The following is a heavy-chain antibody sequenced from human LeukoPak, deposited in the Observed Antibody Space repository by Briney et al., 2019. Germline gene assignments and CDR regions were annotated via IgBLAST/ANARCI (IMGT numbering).Heavy chain of an antibody. CDR2: IWYDGSNK. CDR3: ARGRAFGGVSDY. CDR1: GFTFSNYG. D-gene: IGHD3-16*01. V-gene: IGHV3-33*01. Sequence: PGRSLRLSCAASGFTFSNYGMHWVRQAPGKGLEWVAVIWYDGSNKYYADSVKGRFTISRDNSKNTLYLQMNSLRAEDTAVYYCARGRAFGGVSDYWGQGTLVTVSS. J-gene: IGHJ4*02.